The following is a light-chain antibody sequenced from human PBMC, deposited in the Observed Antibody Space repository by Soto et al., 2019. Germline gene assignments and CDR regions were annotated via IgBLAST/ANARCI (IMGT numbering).Light chain of an antibody. CDR2: GAS. Sequence: EIVLTQSPGTLSLSPGERATLSCRASQSVSSSYLAWYQQKPGQAPRLLIYGASSRATGIPDRFSGSGSGPDFTLTISRLEPEDFAVYYCQQYGSSWLTFGGGTKVEIK. J-gene: IGKJ4*01. V-gene: IGKV3-20*01. CDR3: QQYGSSWLT. CDR1: QSVSSSY.